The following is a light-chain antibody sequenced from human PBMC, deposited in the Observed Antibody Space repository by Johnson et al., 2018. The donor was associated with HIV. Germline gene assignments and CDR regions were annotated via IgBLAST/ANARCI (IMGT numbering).Light chain of an antibody. CDR3: GTWDSSLSVYV. V-gene: IGLV1-51*02. Sequence: QSALTQPPSVSAAPGQTVNISCSGNVSNIESYFVSWYQQLPGAAPTLLIYEDNKRPSGIPDRFSGSKSGATATLGITGLQTGDEADYYCGTWDSSLSVYVLGTGTEVTV. CDR1: VSNIESYF. CDR2: EDN. J-gene: IGLJ1*01.